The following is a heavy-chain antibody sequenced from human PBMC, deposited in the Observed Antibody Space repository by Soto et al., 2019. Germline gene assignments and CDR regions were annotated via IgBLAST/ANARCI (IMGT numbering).Heavy chain of an antibody. CDR1: GASVTSYF. Sequence: SETMSLTCTVSGASVTSYFWSWIRQPPGKGLEWIGDIYHNGITKCNPSLKRRITISVDTSKNQFSLKLSSVTAADTAVYYCAREDHIGGYYCDDCGQGTLVTVDS. CDR2: IYHNGIT. V-gene: IGHV4-59*02. D-gene: IGHD3-16*01. J-gene: IGHJ4*02. CDR3: AREDHIGGYYCDD.